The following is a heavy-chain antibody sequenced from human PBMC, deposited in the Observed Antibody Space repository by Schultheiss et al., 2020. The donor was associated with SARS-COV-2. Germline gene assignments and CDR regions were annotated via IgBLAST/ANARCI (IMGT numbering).Heavy chain of an antibody. J-gene: IGHJ4*02. D-gene: IGHD3-9*01. CDR2: ISYDGSNK. CDR1: GFTFSSYS. CDR3: ARDQLRYFDWPSYYFDY. Sequence: GESLKISCAASGFTFSSYSMNWVRQAPGKGLEWVAVISYDGSNKYYADSVKGRFTISRDNSKNTLYLQMNSLRAEDTAVYYCARDQLRYFDWPSYYFDYWGQGTLVTVSS. V-gene: IGHV3-30*03.